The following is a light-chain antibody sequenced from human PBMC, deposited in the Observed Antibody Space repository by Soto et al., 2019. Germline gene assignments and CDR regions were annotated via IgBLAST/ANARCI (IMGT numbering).Light chain of an antibody. Sequence: DIQMTHSPSSLSASVLYMVTITFRASQSISPYLNWYQQKPGKAPNLLIYSASILESGVPSRFSGSGSGTDFTLTISSLQPEDFATYFCQKSYSRPRKFGQGTKVDIK. CDR3: QKSYSRPRK. J-gene: IGKJ1*01. CDR2: SAS. CDR1: QSISPY. V-gene: IGKV1-39*01.